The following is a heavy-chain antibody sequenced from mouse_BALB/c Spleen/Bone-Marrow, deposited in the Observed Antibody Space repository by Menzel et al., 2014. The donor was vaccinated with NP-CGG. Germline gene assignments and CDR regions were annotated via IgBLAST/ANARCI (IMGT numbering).Heavy chain of an antibody. CDR2: VYPGRGSI. Sequence: LQQSGSELVRPGASVKLSCKASGYTFTDYWIHWVKQRPGQGLEWIGNVYPGRGSINSDEKFKTKATLTVDTSTCTAYMYLNILTSEVSAFYYCARRLRGYYAMDYWGQGTSVTVSS. V-gene: IGHV1S22*01. CDR1: GYTFTDYW. J-gene: IGHJ4*01. D-gene: IGHD1-3*01. CDR3: ARRLRGYYAMDY.